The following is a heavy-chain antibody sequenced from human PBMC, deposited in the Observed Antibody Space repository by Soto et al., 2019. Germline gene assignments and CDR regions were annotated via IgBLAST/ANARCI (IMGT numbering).Heavy chain of an antibody. V-gene: IGHV1-69*13. CDR3: ARATVDTATSYYYYGMDV. CDR1: GYSFTSYD. CDR2: IIPIFGTA. D-gene: IGHD5-18*01. Sequence: ASVKVSCKASGYSFTSYDINWVRQAPGQGLEWMGGIIPIFGTANYAQKFQGRVTITADESTSTAYMELSSLRSENTAVYYCARATVDTATSYYYYGMDVWGQGTTVTVSS. J-gene: IGHJ6*02.